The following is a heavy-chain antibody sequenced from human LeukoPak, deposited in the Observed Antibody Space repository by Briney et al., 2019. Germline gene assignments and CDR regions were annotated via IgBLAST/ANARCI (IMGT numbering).Heavy chain of an antibody. V-gene: IGHV3-53*01. CDR3: AKLRSADWGPIDC. J-gene: IGHJ4*02. CDR2: IYSGGNT. Sequence: GGSLRLSCAASGFTVSSNYMNWVRQAPGKGLEWVSVIYSGGNTYYADSVKGRFTISRDNSKNTLYLQMNSLRAEDTAVYYCAKLRSADWGPIDCGGQGTLVTVSS. D-gene: IGHD7-27*01. CDR1: GFTVSSNY.